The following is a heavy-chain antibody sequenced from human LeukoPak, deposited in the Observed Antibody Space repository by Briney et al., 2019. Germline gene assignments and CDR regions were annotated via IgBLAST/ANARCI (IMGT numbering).Heavy chain of an antibody. CDR3: AKGSGTFDY. CDR1: GFTFSSYS. V-gene: IGHV3-23*01. Sequence: GGSLRLSCAASGFTFSSYSMNWVRQAPGKGLGWVSAISASGGSTDYADSVKGRFTISRDNSKNTLYLQMNRLRAEDTAEYYCAKGSGTFDYWGQGTLVTVSS. CDR2: ISASGGST. J-gene: IGHJ4*02.